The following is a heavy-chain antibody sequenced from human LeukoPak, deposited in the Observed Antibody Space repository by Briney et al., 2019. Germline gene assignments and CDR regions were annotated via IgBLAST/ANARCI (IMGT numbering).Heavy chain of an antibody. CDR1: RFTFSTYS. CDR3: ARGGAARPDF. J-gene: IGHJ4*02. CDR2: ISSTSSTI. V-gene: IGHV3-48*01. Sequence: PGGSPRLSCAASRFTFSTYSMNWVRQAPGKGLEWVSYISSTSSTIYYADSAKGRFTISRDNAKNSLYLQMNSLRVEDTAVYYCARGGAARPDFWGQGTLVTVPS. D-gene: IGHD6-6*01.